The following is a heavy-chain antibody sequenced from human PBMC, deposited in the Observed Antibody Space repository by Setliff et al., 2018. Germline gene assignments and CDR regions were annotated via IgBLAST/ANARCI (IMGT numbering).Heavy chain of an antibody. CDR2: VHASGSP. D-gene: IGHD3-9*01. CDR1: GGSIRSGSFY. CDR3: AKERYFDWFFEN. J-gene: IGHJ4*02. V-gene: IGHV4-61*02. Sequence: PSETLSLTCTVSGGSIRSGSFYWSWIRQSAEKGLEWIGRVHASGSPNYNPSFKGQVTISLDTSTNQFSLNLNSVTAADTAVYYCAKERYFDWFFENWGQGTLVTVSS.